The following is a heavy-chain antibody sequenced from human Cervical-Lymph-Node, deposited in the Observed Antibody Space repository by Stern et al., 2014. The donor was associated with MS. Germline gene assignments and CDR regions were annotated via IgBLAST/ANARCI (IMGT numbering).Heavy chain of an antibody. CDR3: ARGTFDTLYFDY. V-gene: IGHV3-53*01. CDR2: IYGGGST. CDR1: GFTVSSNF. J-gene: IGHJ4*02. Sequence: EVQLVESGGGLLQPGGSLRLSWAASGFTVSSNFMSWVRQAPGQGLEWVSIIYGGGSTYYADSVKGRFTIARDDSKNTVYLQMNSLRAEDTAVYYCARGTFDTLYFDYWGQGTLVTVSS. D-gene: IGHD2/OR15-2a*01.